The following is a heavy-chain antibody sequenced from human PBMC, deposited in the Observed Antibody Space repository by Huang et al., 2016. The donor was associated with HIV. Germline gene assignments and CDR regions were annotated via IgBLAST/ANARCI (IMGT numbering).Heavy chain of an antibody. V-gene: IGHV1-2*02. CDR3: TRDGVAPDEEFDY. D-gene: IGHD5-12*01. CDR1: GYAFADYF. J-gene: IGHJ4*02. Sequence: QVQLVQSGAEVKKPGASVKVSCKPSGYAFADYFIHWVRQAPGQGLEWRAWVNPNHGATNYDQKFLGRLTVTGDTSMRTAYMERSGLTSDDTAKYYCTRDGVAPDEEFDYWGQGTVIIVSS. CDR2: VNPNHGAT.